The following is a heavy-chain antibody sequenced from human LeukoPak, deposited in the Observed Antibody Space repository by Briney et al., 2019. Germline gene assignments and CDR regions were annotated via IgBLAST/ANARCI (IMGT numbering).Heavy chain of an antibody. Sequence: PSETLSLTCAVYGGSFSGYYWSWIRQPPGKGLEWIGEINHSGSTNYNPSLKSRVTISVDTSKNQFSLKLSSVTAADTAVYYCARGPRRIAARRGYYYYGMDVWGQGTTVTVSS. V-gene: IGHV4-34*01. J-gene: IGHJ6*02. CDR2: INHSGST. CDR3: ARGPRRIAARRGYYYYGMDV. D-gene: IGHD6-6*01. CDR1: GGSFSGYY.